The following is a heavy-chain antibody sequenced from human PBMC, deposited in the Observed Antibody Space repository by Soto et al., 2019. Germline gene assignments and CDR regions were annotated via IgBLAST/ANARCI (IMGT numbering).Heavy chain of an antibody. Sequence: QVQLVQSGAEVKKPGASVKVSCKASGYTFTSYGISWVRQAPGQGLEWMGWISAYNGNTNYAQKLQGRVTMTTDTSTSTAYMELRSLRSDDTAVYYCERTESSSWSLYYYYYMDVWGKGTTVTVSS. V-gene: IGHV1-18*01. CDR2: ISAYNGNT. J-gene: IGHJ6*03. D-gene: IGHD6-13*01. CDR1: GYTFTSYG. CDR3: ERTESSSWSLYYYYYMDV.